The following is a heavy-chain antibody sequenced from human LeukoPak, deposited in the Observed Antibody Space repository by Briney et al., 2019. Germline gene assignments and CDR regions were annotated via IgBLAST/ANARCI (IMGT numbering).Heavy chain of an antibody. CDR2: INSDGRST. CDR3: ARNSNGMSN. D-gene: IGHD2-8*01. CDR1: GFTLTNYG. Sequence: PGGSLRLSCVASGFTLTNYGMMWVRQAPGKGLVWVSYINSDGRSTTYADSVKGRFTISRDNAKNTLYLQMSSLRAGDTAMYYCARNSNGMSNWGQGTLVIVSS. V-gene: IGHV3-74*01. J-gene: IGHJ4*02.